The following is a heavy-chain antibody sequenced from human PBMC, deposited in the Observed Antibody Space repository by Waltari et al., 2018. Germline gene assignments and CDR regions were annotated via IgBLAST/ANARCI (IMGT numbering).Heavy chain of an antibody. Sequence: EVQLVQSGAEVKKPGESLKISCKGSGYSFTSYWIGWVRQMPGKGLEWMGIIYPGDSDTRYSPSFQCQVTISADKSISTAYLQWSSLKASDTAMYYCARQGMGYDFWSGYYGNWFDPWGQGTLVTVSS. V-gene: IGHV5-51*01. J-gene: IGHJ5*02. CDR2: IYPGDSDT. CDR3: ARQGMGYDFWSGYYGNWFDP. D-gene: IGHD3-3*01. CDR1: GYSFTSYW.